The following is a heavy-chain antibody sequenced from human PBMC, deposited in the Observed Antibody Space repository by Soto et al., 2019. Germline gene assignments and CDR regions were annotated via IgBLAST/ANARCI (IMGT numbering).Heavy chain of an antibody. CDR2: IGGSDSST. CDR1: GFTFSSYA. CDR3: ARDGLASSGFYGMDV. V-gene: IGHV3-23*01. J-gene: IGHJ6*02. Sequence: EVQLLDSGGGLVQPGGSLRLSCAASGFTFSSYAMSWVRQAPGKGLEWVSTIGGSDSSTYYADSVRGRFTISRDNSKNTLFLQMNGLGAEDTAIYYCARDGLASSGFYGMDVWGQGTSVTVSS. D-gene: IGHD6-13*01.